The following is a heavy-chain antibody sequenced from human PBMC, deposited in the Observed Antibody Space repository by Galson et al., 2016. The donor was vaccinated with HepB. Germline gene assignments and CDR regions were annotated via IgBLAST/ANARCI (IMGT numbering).Heavy chain of an antibody. V-gene: IGHV4-39*01. CDR1: GGSISSSSYY. CDR2: IYYFGST. Sequence: SETLSLTCTVSGGSISSSSYYWGWIRQPPGKGLEWIGSIYYFGSTYYNPSLKSRVTISVDTSKNQFSLKLSSVTAADTAVYYCARQRYDFWVTAYFDYWGQGTLVTVSS. D-gene: IGHD3-3*01. CDR3: ARQRYDFWVTAYFDY. J-gene: IGHJ4*02.